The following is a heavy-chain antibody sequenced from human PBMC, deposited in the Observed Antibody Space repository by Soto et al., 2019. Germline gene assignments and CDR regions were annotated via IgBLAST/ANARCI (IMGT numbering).Heavy chain of an antibody. CDR3: ARGRYGHY. V-gene: IGHV1-18*01. J-gene: IGHJ4*02. Sequence: QVHLVQSGAEVKKPGASVKVSCKASGYTFTSYGITWLRQAPGQGLEWMGWISAHNGNTDYAQQLQGRVIVTRDTSTSTAYMELRSLISDDTAVYYCARGRYGHYWGQGALGTVSS. CDR1: GYTFTSYG. CDR2: ISAHNGNT. D-gene: IGHD1-1*01.